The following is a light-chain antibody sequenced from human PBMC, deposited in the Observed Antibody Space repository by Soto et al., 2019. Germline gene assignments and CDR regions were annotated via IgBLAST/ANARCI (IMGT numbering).Light chain of an antibody. CDR1: SSDIGSYNA. J-gene: IGLJ2*01. Sequence: QSALTPPRSVSGSPGHSVTISCFGTSSDIGSYNAVSWYQQHPGKAPKLIIFDVFERPSGVPDRFSGSKSGNSASLTISGLQAEDESDYYCSSFAPSYRVIFGGGTKLTVL. V-gene: IGLV2-11*01. CDR2: DVF. CDR3: SSFAPSYRVI.